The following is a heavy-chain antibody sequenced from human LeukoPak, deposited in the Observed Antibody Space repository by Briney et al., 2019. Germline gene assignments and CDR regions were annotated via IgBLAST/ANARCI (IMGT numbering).Heavy chain of an antibody. CDR2: IIPILGIA. V-gene: IGHV1-69*04. Sequence: GASVKVSCKASGGTFSSYAISWVRQAPGQGLEWMGRIIPILGIANYAQKFQGRVTITADKSTSTAYMELSSLRSEDTAVYYCARDSVYCSGGSCYYYWGQGTLVTVSS. CDR1: GGTFSSYA. CDR3: ARDSVYCSGGSCYYY. D-gene: IGHD2-15*01. J-gene: IGHJ4*02.